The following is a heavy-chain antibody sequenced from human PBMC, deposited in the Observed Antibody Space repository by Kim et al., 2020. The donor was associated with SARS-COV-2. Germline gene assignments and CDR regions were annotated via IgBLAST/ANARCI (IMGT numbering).Heavy chain of an antibody. V-gene: IGHV2-5*02. CDR1: GFSLTNNRVA. CDR3: AHRRQPWDGDWFDT. D-gene: IGHD1-1*01. Sequence: SGPTLVNPTQTLTLTCAFSGFSLTNNRVAVGWIRQPPGKALEWLAIIYGDDDKHYSPSMQSRLTITKDTSKNQVVLIMTNVDPVDTGTYYCAHRRQPWDGDWFDTWGQGSLVTVSS. J-gene: IGHJ5*02. CDR2: IYGDDDK.